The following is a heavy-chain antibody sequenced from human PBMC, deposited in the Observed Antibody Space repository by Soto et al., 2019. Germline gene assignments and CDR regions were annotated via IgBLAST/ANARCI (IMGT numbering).Heavy chain of an antibody. CDR2: IIPIFGTA. Sequence: SVKVSCKASGGTFSSYAISWLRQSPGQGLEWMGGIIPIFGTANYAQKFQGRVTITADKSTSTAYMELSSLRSEDTAVYYCAVPAARDYYGMDVWGQGTTVTVSS. J-gene: IGHJ6*02. CDR3: AVPAARDYYGMDV. D-gene: IGHD2-2*01. V-gene: IGHV1-69*06. CDR1: GGTFSSYA.